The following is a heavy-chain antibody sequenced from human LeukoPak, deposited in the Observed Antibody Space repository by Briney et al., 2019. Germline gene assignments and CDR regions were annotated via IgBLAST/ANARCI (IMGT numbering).Heavy chain of an antibody. D-gene: IGHD3-22*01. CDR3: ATDYYHSSGQSPDAFDI. Sequence: GGSLRLSCAASGFTFNTYEMNWVRQAPGKGLEWVSYISGSYSTIYYADSVKGRLTISRDNAKSTLHLQMNSLRAEDTAIYYCATDYYHSSGQSPDAFDIWGQGTMVTVSS. J-gene: IGHJ3*02. CDR1: GFTFNTYE. V-gene: IGHV3-48*03. CDR2: ISGSYSTI.